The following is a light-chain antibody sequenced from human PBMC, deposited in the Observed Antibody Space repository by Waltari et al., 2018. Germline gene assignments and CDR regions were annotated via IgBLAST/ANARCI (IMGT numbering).Light chain of an antibody. J-gene: IGKJ4*01. CDR3: QQVNSYPVT. CDR2: SAS. V-gene: IGKV1-9*01. Sequence: IQMTKSPSSLSASVGDRVTITCRASQGVGSNVAWYRQEAGKVPQLLINSASTLRSGVPSRFSGSGSGTDFTLTITSMQPEDFATYYCQQVNSYPVTFGGGTKVKIK. CDR1: QGVGSN.